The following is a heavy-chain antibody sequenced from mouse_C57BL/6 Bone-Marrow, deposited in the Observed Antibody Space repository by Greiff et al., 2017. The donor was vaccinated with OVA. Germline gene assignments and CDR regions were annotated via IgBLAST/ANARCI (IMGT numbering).Heavy chain of an antibody. V-gene: IGHV5-17*01. Sequence: EVQGVESGGGLVKPGGSLKLSCAASGFTFSDYGMHWVRQAPEKGLEWVAYISSGSSTLYYADTVKGRFTISRDNAKNTLFLQMTSLRSEDTAMYYCARYFDVWGTGTTVTVSS. CDR1: GFTFSDYG. CDR2: ISSGSSTL. J-gene: IGHJ1*03. CDR3: ARYFDV.